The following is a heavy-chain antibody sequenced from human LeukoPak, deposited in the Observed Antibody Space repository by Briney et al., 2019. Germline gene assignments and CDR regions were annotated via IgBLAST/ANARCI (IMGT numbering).Heavy chain of an antibody. CDR3: AKMWGYCRSDNCRPVVQHGDY. CDR1: GFTFSSFG. Sequence: GGSLRLSCAASGFTFSSFGMHWVRQAPGKGLEWVAFIRPDGSDEYYADSVKGRFTISRDNSKNTLYLQMNSLKAEDTAVYYCAKMWGYCRSDNCRPVVQHGDYWGQGTLVTVSS. V-gene: IGHV3-30*02. CDR2: IRPDGSDE. J-gene: IGHJ4*02. D-gene: IGHD2-15*01.